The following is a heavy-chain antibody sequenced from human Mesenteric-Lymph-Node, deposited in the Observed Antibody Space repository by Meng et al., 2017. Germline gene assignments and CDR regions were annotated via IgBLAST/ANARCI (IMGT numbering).Heavy chain of an antibody. V-gene: IGHV4-38-2*02. CDR3: ARDRGGYGDYEWDY. Sequence: SETLSLTCTVSGYSISSGYYWGWSRQPPGKGLGWIGSIYHSGSTYYNPSLKSRVTISVDTSKNQFSLKLSSVTAADTAVYYCARDRGGYGDYEWDYWGQGTLVTVSS. CDR2: IYHSGST. J-gene: IGHJ4*02. CDR1: GYSISSGYY. D-gene: IGHD4-17*01.